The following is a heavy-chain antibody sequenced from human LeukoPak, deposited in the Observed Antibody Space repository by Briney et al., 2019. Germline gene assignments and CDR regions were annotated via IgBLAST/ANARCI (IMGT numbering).Heavy chain of an antibody. V-gene: IGHV3-74*01. CDR3: ARQYYGLDY. CDR1: GFTFSSYA. Sequence: GGSLRLSCVASGFTFSSYAMSWVRQAPGKGLVWVSRINSDGSSTSYADSVKGRFTISRDNAKNTLYLQMNSLRAEDTAVYYCARQYYGLDYWGQGTLVTVSS. D-gene: IGHD4-17*01. J-gene: IGHJ4*02. CDR2: INSDGSST.